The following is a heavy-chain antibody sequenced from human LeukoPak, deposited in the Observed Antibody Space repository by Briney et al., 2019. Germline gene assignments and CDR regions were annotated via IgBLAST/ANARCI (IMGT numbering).Heavy chain of an antibody. CDR2: IKSNSDGGTT. D-gene: IGHD2-21*01. CDR3: LWWDY. Sequence: PGGSLRLSCVASGFTFSTAWMSWLRQAPGKGLEWVGRIKSNSDGGTTDYAASVKGRFTISRDDSKNTVYLQMNSLKTEDTAVYYCLWWDYWGQGTLVTVSS. CDR1: GFTFSTAW. J-gene: IGHJ4*02. V-gene: IGHV3-15*01.